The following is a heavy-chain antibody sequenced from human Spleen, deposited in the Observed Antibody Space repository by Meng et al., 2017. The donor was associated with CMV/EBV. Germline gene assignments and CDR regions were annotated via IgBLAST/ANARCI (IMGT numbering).Heavy chain of an antibody. V-gene: IGHV1-18*01. Sequence: QIQLVQSGPELRMPGASVKVSCKASGYNFDIYGITWVRQAPGQGLEWVGWVSAENGDTDYGQKFQGRVTVTADTFTNTAYMEMRSLRSDDSAMYYCARAGAAVTTHFDFWGQGTLVTVSS. CDR1: GYNFDIYG. J-gene: IGHJ4*02. D-gene: IGHD4-17*01. CDR3: ARAGAAVTTHFDF. CDR2: VSAENGDT.